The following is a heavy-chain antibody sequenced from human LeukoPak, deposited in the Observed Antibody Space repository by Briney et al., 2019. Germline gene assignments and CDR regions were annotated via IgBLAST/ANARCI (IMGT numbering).Heavy chain of an antibody. Sequence: GGSLRLSCAASGFTFSTYAMNWVRQAPGKGLEWVSGVSGSASSTYYADSVKGRFTISRDNAKNSLYLQMNSLRTEDTAFYYCAKGYSYGITYYFDFWGQGTLVTVSS. CDR2: VSGSASST. CDR1: GFTFSTYA. CDR3: AKGYSYGITYYFDF. J-gene: IGHJ4*02. V-gene: IGHV3-23*01. D-gene: IGHD5-18*01.